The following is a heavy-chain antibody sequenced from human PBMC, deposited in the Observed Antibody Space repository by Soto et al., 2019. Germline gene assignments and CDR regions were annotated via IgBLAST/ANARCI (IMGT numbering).Heavy chain of an antibody. D-gene: IGHD3-10*01. CDR2: ISSSSSTR. J-gene: IGHJ4*02. CDR3: ARDYGSGSYWGYLDY. CDR1: GFTFSVYS. Sequence: GGSLRLSCAASGFTFSVYSMNWVRQAPGKGLDWVSYISSSSSTRYYADSVKGRFTISRDNAKNSLYLQMNSLRDEDTAVYYCARDYGSGSYWGYLDYWGQGALVTVS. V-gene: IGHV3-48*02.